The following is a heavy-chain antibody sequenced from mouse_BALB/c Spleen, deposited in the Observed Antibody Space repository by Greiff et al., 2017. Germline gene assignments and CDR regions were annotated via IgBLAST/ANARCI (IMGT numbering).Heavy chain of an antibody. CDR1: GFTFSSYG. CDR2: INSNGGST. CDR3: AREGYGNYYYAMDY. J-gene: IGHJ4*01. V-gene: IGHV5-6-3*01. D-gene: IGHD2-10*02. Sequence: EVKLMESGGGLVQPGGSLKLSCAASGFTFSSYGMSWVRQTPDKRLELVATINSNGGSTYYPDSVKGRFTISRDNAKNTLYLQMSSLKSEDTAMYYCAREGYGNYYYAMDYWGQGTSVTVSS.